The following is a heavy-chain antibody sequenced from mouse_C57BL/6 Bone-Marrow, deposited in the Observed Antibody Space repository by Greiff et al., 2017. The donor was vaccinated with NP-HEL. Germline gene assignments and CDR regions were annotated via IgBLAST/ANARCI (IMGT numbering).Heavy chain of an antibody. CDR1: GYAFSSSW. CDR3: ARLYYGYDDYAMDY. CDR2: IYPGDGDT. J-gene: IGHJ4*01. Sequence: VMLVESGPELVKPGASVKISCKASGYAFSSSWMNWVKQRPGKGLEWIGRIYPGDGDTNYNGKFKGKATLTADKSSSTAYMQLSSLTSEDSAVYFCARLYYGYDDYAMDYWGQGTSVTVSS. D-gene: IGHD2-2*01. V-gene: IGHV1-82*01.